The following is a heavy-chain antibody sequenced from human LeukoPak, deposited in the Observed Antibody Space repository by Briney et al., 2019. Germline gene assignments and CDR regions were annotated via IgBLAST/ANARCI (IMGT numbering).Heavy chain of an antibody. CDR2: ISAYNGNT. J-gene: IGHJ4*02. V-gene: IGHV1-18*01. D-gene: IGHD6-19*01. CDR1: GYTFTSYG. CDR3: ARDHLRYSSGPQDY. Sequence: SVKVSCKASGYTFTSYGISWVRQAPGQGLEWMGWISAYNGNTNYAQKLQGRVTMTTDTSTSTAYMELRSLRSDDTAVYYCARDHLRYSSGPQDYWGRGTLVTVSS.